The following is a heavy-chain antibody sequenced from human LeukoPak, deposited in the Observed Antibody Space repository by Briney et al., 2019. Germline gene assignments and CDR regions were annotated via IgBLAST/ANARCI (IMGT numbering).Heavy chain of an antibody. Sequence: GGSLRLSCAASGFTFSSYSMNWVRQAPGKGLEWVSYIGSSGSTIHYADSVKGRFITSRDTAQKSLYLQMNSLRAEDTAVYYCARDRTRLLYWGQGTLVTVSS. CDR2: IGSSGSTI. V-gene: IGHV3-48*01. CDR1: GFTFSSYS. J-gene: IGHJ4*02. D-gene: IGHD5/OR15-5a*01. CDR3: ARDRTRLLY.